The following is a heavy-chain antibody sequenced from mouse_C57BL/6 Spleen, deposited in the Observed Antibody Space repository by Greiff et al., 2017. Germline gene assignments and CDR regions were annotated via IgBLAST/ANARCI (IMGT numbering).Heavy chain of an antibody. CDR1: GYAFSSYW. J-gene: IGHJ1*03. V-gene: IGHV1-80*01. Sequence: QVQLQQSGAELVKPGASVKISCKASGYAFSSYWMYWVKQRPGKGLEWIGQIYPGDGDTNYNGKFKGKATLTADKSSSTAYMQLSSLTSEDSAVYFCARYDGYYWYFDVWGTGTTVTVSS. CDR3: ARYDGYYWYFDV. D-gene: IGHD2-3*01. CDR2: IYPGDGDT.